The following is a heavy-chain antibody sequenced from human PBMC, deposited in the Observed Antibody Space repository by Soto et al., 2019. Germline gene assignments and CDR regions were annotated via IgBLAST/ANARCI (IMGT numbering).Heavy chain of an antibody. J-gene: IGHJ6*02. D-gene: IGHD2-8*02. Sequence: QVQVEQSGAEVKKPGASVKVSRKVSGYNLSKLFVYWVRQYPGKGPEWMGGFDPEDGEAFYAQRFQGRLTMTEDTSTGKAYMVLTSPGSWDTAVYYCSIGGGDDTGSYYYGMDVWGHGTTVTVS. CDR1: GYNLSKLF. V-gene: IGHV1-24*01. CDR3: SIGGGDDTGSYYYGMDV. CDR2: FDPEDGEA.